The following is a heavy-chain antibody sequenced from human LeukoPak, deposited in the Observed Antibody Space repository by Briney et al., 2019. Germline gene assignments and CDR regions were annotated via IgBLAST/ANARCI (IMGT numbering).Heavy chain of an antibody. J-gene: IGHJ4*02. CDR3: ARGEPYSSSSHFDY. CDR1: GFTFSSYG. V-gene: IGHV3-30*03. CDR2: ISYDGNNK. Sequence: PGGSLRLSCAASGFTFSSYGMHWVRQAPGKGLEWVAVISYDGNNKYYADSVKGRFTISRDNAKNSLYLQMNSLRAEDTAVYYCARGEPYSSSSHFDYWGQGTLVTVSS. D-gene: IGHD6-13*01.